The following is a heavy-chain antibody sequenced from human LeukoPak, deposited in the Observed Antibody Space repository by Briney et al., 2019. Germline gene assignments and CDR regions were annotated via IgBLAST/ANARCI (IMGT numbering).Heavy chain of an antibody. CDR1: GLTFSDFW. CDR3: ATGHSYGYDY. V-gene: IGHV3-74*01. J-gene: IGHJ4*02. CDR2: VKGDGRTT. Sequence: PGGSLRLSCAASGLTFSDFWMHWVRQPPGKGLVWVALVKGDGRTTIYADSVKGGFTISRDNANNTLYLQMNSLRADDSGVYYCATGHSYGYDYWGQGVLVTVSS. D-gene: IGHD5-18*01.